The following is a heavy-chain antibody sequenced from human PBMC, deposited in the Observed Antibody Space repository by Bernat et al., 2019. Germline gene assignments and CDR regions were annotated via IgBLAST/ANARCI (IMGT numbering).Heavy chain of an antibody. D-gene: IGHD6-19*01. V-gene: IGHV3-30*02. CDR2: IRYDGSNK. Sequence: QLVESGGGLVKPGESLRLSCAASGFSFSTYSMNWVRQAPGKGLEWVAFIRYDGSNKYYADSVKGRFTISRDNSKNTLYLQMNSLRAEDTAVYYCAKDSWQWLVPPWTFDYWGQGTLVTVSS. J-gene: IGHJ4*02. CDR1: GFSFSTYS. CDR3: AKDSWQWLVPPWTFDY.